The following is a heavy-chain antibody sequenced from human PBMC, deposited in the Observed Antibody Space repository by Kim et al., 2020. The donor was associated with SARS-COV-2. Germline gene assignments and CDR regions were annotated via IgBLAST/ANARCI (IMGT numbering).Heavy chain of an antibody. V-gene: IGHV1-69*13. J-gene: IGHJ6*02. CDR2: IIPIFGTA. CDR1: GGTFSSYA. CDR3: ARASLFVIAAAGIRKENYYYGMDV. Sequence: SVKVSCKASGGTFSSYAISWVRQAPGQGLEWMGGIIPIFGTANYAQKFQGRVTITADESTSTAYMELSSLRSEDTAVYYCARASLFVIAAAGIRKENYYYGMDVWGQGTTVTVSS. D-gene: IGHD6-13*01.